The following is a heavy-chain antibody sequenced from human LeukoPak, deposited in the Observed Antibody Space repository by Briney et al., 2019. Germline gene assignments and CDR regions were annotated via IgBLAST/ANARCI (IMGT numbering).Heavy chain of an antibody. V-gene: IGHV4-34*01. J-gene: IGHJ4*02. D-gene: IGHD6-13*01. CDR3: AGGRAATGTTTY. Sequence: SETLSLTCAVYGGSFSGYYWSWIRQPPGKGLEWIGEINHSGSTNYNPSLKSRVTISVDTSKNQFSLKLSSVTAADTAVYYCAGGRAATGTTTYSGQGTQVSVSS. CDR1: GGSFSGYY. CDR2: INHSGST.